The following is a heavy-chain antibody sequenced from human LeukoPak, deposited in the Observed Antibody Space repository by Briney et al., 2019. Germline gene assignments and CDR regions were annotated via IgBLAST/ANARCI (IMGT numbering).Heavy chain of an antibody. V-gene: IGHV4-59*01. J-gene: IGHJ4*02. D-gene: IGHD3-10*01. CDR3: ARLVRGWDSEYFDY. CDR2: IFYSGST. CDR1: GGSISSYY. Sequence: SETLSLTCSVSGGSISSYYWSWIRQPPGKGLEWIGYIFYSGSTNYNPSLKSRVTISVDTSKNQFSLKLSSVTAADTAVYYCARLVRGWDSEYFDYWGQGTLVTVSS.